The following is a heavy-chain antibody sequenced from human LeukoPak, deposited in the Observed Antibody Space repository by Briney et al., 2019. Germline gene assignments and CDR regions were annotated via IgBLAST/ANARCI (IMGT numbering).Heavy chain of an antibody. D-gene: IGHD3-10*01. V-gene: IGHV3-7*01. CDR1: GFSFSRYW. CDR3: ARAGQEWFGELGFDQ. J-gene: IGHJ4*02. CDR2: IKQDGSEK. Sequence: GGSLRLSCAASGFSFSRYWMSWVRQGAGKGLPWVSNIKQDGSEKNYVESVKGRFTISRDNAKNSLYLQTNSLRAEDTAVYYCARAGQEWFGELGFDQWGQGTLVIVSS.